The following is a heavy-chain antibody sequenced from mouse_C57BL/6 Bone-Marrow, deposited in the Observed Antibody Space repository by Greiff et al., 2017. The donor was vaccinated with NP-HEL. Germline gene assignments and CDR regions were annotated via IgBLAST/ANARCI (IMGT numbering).Heavy chain of an antibody. V-gene: IGHV14-4*01. J-gene: IGHJ3*01. D-gene: IGHD4-1*01. CDR3: TTGLGFAY. Sequence: EVQGVESGAELVRPGASVKLSCTASGFNIKDDYMHWVKQRPEQGLEWIGWIDPENGDTEYASKFQGKATITADTSSNTAYLQLSSLTSEDTAVYYCTTGLGFAYWGQGTLVTVSA. CDR2: IDPENGDT. CDR1: GFNIKDDY.